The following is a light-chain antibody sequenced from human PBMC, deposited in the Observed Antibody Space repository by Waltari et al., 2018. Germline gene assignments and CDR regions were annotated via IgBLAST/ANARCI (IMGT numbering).Light chain of an antibody. J-gene: IGLJ2*01. CDR3: CSHAGSTTFVV. CDR1: NSDVGAYNY. V-gene: IGLV2-23*02. Sequence: QSALTQPASVSGSPGQSITISCIGTNSDVGAYNYVSWYQQHPGKAPKLIIYDVTKWPAGVSNRFSGSKSGNTASLTISGLQAEEEADYYCCSHAGSTTFVVFGGGTKLTVL. CDR2: DVT.